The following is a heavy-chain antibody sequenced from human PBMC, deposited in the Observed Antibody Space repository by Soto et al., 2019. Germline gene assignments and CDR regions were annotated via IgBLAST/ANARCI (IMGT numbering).Heavy chain of an antibody. Sequence: QVQLVQSGAEVKKPGASVKVSCKAFGYPFTSYHITWVRQAPGQGLEWMGWINGHNGETNYAQKFQGRVSMTTHTSSSTAYMELRSLRSDYTAVYYCARYCTNGVCYHNWFDPWGQGTLVTVSS. CDR3: ARYCTNGVCYHNWFDP. CDR2: INGHNGET. CDR1: GYPFTSYH. D-gene: IGHD2-8*01. V-gene: IGHV1-18*01. J-gene: IGHJ5*02.